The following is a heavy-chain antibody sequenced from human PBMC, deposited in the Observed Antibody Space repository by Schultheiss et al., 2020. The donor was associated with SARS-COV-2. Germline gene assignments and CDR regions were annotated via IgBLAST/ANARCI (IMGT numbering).Heavy chain of an antibody. CDR3: VRAAGGNSGYVEIDY. CDR1: GFTFSSYS. J-gene: IGHJ4*02. CDR2: ISSSSSYI. D-gene: IGHD5-12*01. Sequence: GGSLRLSCAASGFTFSSYSMNWVRQAPGKGLEWVSSISSSSSYIYYADSVKGRFTISRDNAKNTLYLQMSSLSAEDTAVYYCVRAAGGNSGYVEIDYWGQGTLVTVSS. V-gene: IGHV3-21*03.